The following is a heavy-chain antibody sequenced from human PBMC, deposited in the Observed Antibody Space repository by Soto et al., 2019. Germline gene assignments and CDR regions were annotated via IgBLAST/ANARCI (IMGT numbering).Heavy chain of an antibody. CDR3: AREVPTVTTPYYYYGMDV. Sequence: PSETLSLTCAVYGGSFSGYYWSWIRQPPGKGLEWIGEINHSGSTNYNPSLKSRVTISVDTSKNQFSLKLSSVTAADTAVYYCAREVPTVTTPYYYYGMDVWGQGTTVTVSS. V-gene: IGHV4-34*01. D-gene: IGHD4-17*01. CDR1: GGSFSGYY. J-gene: IGHJ6*02. CDR2: INHSGST.